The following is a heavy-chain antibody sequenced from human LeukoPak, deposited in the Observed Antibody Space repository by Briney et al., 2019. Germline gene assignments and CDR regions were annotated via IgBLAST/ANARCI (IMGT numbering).Heavy chain of an antibody. CDR2: IIPIFGTA. CDR3: ARDLGDSFDY. Sequence: GASVKVSCKASGGTFSNYAISWVRQAPGQGLEWMGGIIPIFGTASYAQKFQGRVTITADESTSTAHTELSSLRSEDTAVYYCARDLGDSFDYWGQGTLVTVSS. V-gene: IGHV1-69*13. J-gene: IGHJ4*02. D-gene: IGHD3-10*01. CDR1: GGTFSNYA.